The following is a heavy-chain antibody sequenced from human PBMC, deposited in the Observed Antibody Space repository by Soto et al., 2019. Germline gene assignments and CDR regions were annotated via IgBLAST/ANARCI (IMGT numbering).Heavy chain of an antibody. D-gene: IGHD2-2*01. CDR1: GGSISSYY. Sequence: KPSETLSLTCTVSGGSISSYYWSWIRQPAGKGLEWIGRIYTSGSTNYNPSLKSRVTMSVDTSKNQFSLKLSSVTAADTAVYYCARDWDIVVVPAASDYYYYYGMDVWGQGTTVTVSS. CDR2: IYTSGST. CDR3: ARDWDIVVVPAASDYYYYYGMDV. J-gene: IGHJ6*02. V-gene: IGHV4-4*07.